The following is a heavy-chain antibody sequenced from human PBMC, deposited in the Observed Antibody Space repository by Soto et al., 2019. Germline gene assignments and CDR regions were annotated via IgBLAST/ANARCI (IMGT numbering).Heavy chain of an antibody. CDR2: MQPSTGRT. Sequence: QVQLVQSGAEEREPGASVKVSCKASGYSFTSLDINWVRQTAGQGLEWMGWMQPSTGRTGYAQKFQGRVTMTRDTSINTAYMELTTLTSDDTAFYYCARGVSAGVDYWGQGTLVTVSS. D-gene: IGHD1-26*01. J-gene: IGHJ4*02. V-gene: IGHV1-8*01. CDR1: GYSFTSLD. CDR3: ARGVSAGVDY.